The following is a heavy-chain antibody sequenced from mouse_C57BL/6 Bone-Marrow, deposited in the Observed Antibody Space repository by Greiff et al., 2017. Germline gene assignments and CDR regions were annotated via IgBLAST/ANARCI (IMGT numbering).Heavy chain of an antibody. CDR2: ISYSGST. CDR1: GYSITSDY. CDR3: ARYPEDGYYVGYLDY. D-gene: IGHD2-3*01. Sequence: EVQLVESGPGLAKPSQTLSLTCSVTGYSITSDYWNWIRKFPGNKLEYMGYISYSGSTYYNHSLNSRISITRVTSKTQYYLRWNSVTTEDTATYYCARYPEDGYYVGYLDYGGQGPTLTVSS. J-gene: IGHJ2*01. V-gene: IGHV3-8*01.